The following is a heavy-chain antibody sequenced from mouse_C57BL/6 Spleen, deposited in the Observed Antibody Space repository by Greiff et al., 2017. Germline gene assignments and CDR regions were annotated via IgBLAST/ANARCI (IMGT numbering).Heavy chain of an antibody. CDR2: ISYDGSN. CDR1: GYSITSGYY. J-gene: IGHJ3*01. D-gene: IGHD2-5*01. CDR3: ARGGGYSNYGGLFAY. V-gene: IGHV3-6*01. Sequence: EVQLQQSGPGLVKPSPSLSLTCSVTGYSITSGYYWYWIRQFPGNKLEWMGYISYDGSNNYNPSLKNRIAITRDTSKNQFFLKLNSVTTEDTATYYCARGGGYSNYGGLFAYWGQGTLVTVSA.